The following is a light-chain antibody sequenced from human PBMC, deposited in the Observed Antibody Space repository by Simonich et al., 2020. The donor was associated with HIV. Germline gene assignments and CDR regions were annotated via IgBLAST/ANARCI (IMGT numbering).Light chain of an antibody. CDR1: QSLLHSNGYNY. V-gene: IGKV2-28*01. Sequence: DIVMTQSPLSLPVTPEEPASISCRSSQSLLHSNGYNYLDWYLQKPGQSPQLLIYLGSNRASGVPDRFSGSGSGTDFTLKISRVEAEDVGVYYCMQARQTPFTFGPGTKVDIK. J-gene: IGKJ3*01. CDR2: LGS. CDR3: MQARQTPFT.